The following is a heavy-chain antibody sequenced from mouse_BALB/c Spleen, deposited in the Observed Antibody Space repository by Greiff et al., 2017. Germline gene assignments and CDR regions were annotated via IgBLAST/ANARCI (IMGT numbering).Heavy chain of an antibody. CDR2: ISYSGST. Sequence: EVQLQESGPGLVKPSQSLSLTCTVTGYAITSDDAWNWIRQSTGNKLAWMGYISYSGSTSYNPSLKSRISIARDTSKNQFFLQLNSVTTEDTATYYCAIHYDYAWFAYWGQGTLVTVSA. CDR3: AIHYDYAWFAY. D-gene: IGHD2-4*01. J-gene: IGHJ3*01. CDR1: GYAITSDDA. V-gene: IGHV3-2*02.